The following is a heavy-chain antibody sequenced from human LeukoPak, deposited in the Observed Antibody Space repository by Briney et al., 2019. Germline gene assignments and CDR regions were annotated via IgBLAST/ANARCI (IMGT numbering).Heavy chain of an antibody. V-gene: IGHV1-2*02. Sequence: ASVKVSCKASGYTFTGYYMHWVRQAPGQGLEWMGWINPNSGGTNYAQKFRGGVTMTRDTSISTAYMELSRLRSDDTAMYYCARILTTVTTMDYWGQGTLVTVSS. D-gene: IGHD4-17*01. CDR3: ARILTTVTTMDY. CDR1: GYTFTGYY. CDR2: INPNSGGT. J-gene: IGHJ4*02.